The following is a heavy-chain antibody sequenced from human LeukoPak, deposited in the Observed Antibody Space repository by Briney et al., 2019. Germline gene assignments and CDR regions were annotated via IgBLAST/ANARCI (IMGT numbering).Heavy chain of an antibody. CDR1: GGSISSYY. Sequence: SETLSLTCTVSGGSISSYYWSWIRQPPGKGLEWIGYIYYSGSTNYNPSLKSRVTISADTSKNQFSLKLSSATAADTAVYYCARAEYGDYGGYFDYWGQGTLVTVSS. CDR2: IYYSGST. CDR3: ARAEYGDYGGYFDY. V-gene: IGHV4-59*01. D-gene: IGHD4-17*01. J-gene: IGHJ4*02.